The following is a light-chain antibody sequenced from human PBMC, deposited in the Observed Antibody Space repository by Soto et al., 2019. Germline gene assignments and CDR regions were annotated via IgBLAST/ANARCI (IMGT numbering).Light chain of an antibody. V-gene: IGLV1-40*01. CDR3: QSYDSNLSEV. CDR2: GSD. CDR1: GSNIGAGYG. Sequence: QSVLTQPPSVPGAPGQTVTISCTGSGSNIGAGYGVQWYQQLPGTAPRLLIYGSDDRPSGVPDRFSASVSGNSASLAITGLQTEDEAVYYCQSYDSNLSEVFGPGTKVTGL. J-gene: IGLJ1*01.